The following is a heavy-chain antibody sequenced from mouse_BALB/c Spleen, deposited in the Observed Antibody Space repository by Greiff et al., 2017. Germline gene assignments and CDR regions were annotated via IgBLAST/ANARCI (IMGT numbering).Heavy chain of an antibody. D-gene: IGHD1-1*01. J-gene: IGHJ3*01. CDR2: ISYDGSN. CDR1: GYSITSGYY. Sequence: EVQLQQSGPGLVKPSQSLSLTCSVTGYSITSGYYWNWIRQFPGNKLEWMGYISYDGSNNYNPSLKNRISITRDTSKNQFFLKLNSVTTEDTATYYCARDRTTGAYWGQGTLVTVSA. CDR3: ARDRTTGAY. V-gene: IGHV3-6*02.